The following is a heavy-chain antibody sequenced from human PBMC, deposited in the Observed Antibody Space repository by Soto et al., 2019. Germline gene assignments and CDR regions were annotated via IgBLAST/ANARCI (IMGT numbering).Heavy chain of an antibody. J-gene: IGHJ4*02. CDR3: ARDGNSSSPLRY. CDR1: GYTFTGYY. V-gene: IGHV1-2*04. D-gene: IGHD6-6*01. Sequence: ASVKVSCKASGYTFTGYYMHWVRQAPGQGLEWMGWINPNSGGTNYAQKFQGWVTMTRDTSISTDYMELSRLRSDDTAVYYCARDGNSSSPLRYWGQGTMVTVSS. CDR2: INPNSGGT.